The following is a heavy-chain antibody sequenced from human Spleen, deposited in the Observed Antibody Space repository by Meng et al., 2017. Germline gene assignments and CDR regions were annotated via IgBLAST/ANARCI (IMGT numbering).Heavy chain of an antibody. V-gene: IGHV3-15*01. J-gene: IGHJ5*02. Sequence: GGSLRLSCAASGFYFNNAWMSWVRQAPGKGLEWVGRIKSNTDGGTAEYAAPVKGRFTISRDDAQNTLYLQMDSLKTEDTAVYYCTTDLPFTEGGVITTWGQGTLVTVSS. CDR3: TTDLPFTEGGVITT. D-gene: IGHD3-16*02. CDR2: IKSNTDGGTA. CDR1: GFYFNNAW.